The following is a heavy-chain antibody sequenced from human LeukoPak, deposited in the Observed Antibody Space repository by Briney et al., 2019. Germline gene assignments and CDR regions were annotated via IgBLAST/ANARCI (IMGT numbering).Heavy chain of an antibody. J-gene: IGHJ5*02. D-gene: IGHD5-18*01. Sequence: PGGSLRLSCAASGFTFSSYAMSWVRQAPGKGLEWVSAISGSGGSTYYADSVKGRFTISRDNSKNTLYLQMNSLRAEDMAVYYCAKEYTAMVNDYNWFDPWGQGTLVTVSS. CDR2: ISGSGGST. CDR3: AKEYTAMVNDYNWFDP. V-gene: IGHV3-23*01. CDR1: GFTFSSYA.